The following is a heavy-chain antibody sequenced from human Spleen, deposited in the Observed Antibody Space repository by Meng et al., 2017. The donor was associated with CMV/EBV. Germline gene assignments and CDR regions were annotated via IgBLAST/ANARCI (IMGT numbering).Heavy chain of an antibody. CDR1: GFAFSDYY. V-gene: IGHV3-11*04. J-gene: IGHJ4*02. CDR3: ARGGPTSGWYAFVLGY. CDR2: ISSDASSI. D-gene: IGHD6-19*01. Sequence: GFAFSDYYMSWIRQAPGKVLEWVSSISSDASSIYYADSVKGRFIISRDSAKDSLYLQMNSLRAEDTAVYYCARGGPTSGWYAFVLGYWGQGTLVTVSS.